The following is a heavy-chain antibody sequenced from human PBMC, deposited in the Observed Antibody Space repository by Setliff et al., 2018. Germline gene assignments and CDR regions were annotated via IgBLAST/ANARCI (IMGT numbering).Heavy chain of an antibody. J-gene: IGHJ4*02. Sequence: PGGSLRLSCAASGFTFDDYAMHWVRQAPGKGLEWVSGISWNSGSIGYADSVKGRFTISRDNAKNSLYLQMNSLRAEDMALYYCAKDYDSSGYPRYYFDYWGQGTRVTVSS. V-gene: IGHV3-9*03. CDR1: GFTFDDYA. CDR2: ISWNSGSI. CDR3: AKDYDSSGYPRYYFDY. D-gene: IGHD3-22*01.